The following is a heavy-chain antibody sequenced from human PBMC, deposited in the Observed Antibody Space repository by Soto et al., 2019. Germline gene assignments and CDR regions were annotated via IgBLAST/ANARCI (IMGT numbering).Heavy chain of an antibody. D-gene: IGHD2-15*01. Sequence: QVQLVESGGGVVQPGGSLRLSCAASGFTFRNHGMHWVRQAPGEGLECLAVIAYDGSNAFYRDSVKGRFTISRDNSKNTLYLHMNSLRSEDTGVYYCARGDREDILVVVGARPGEYGIDIWGQGTTVTVSS. J-gene: IGHJ6*02. V-gene: IGHV3-30*03. CDR1: GFTFRNHG. CDR2: IAYDGSNA. CDR3: ARGDREDILVVVGARPGEYGIDI.